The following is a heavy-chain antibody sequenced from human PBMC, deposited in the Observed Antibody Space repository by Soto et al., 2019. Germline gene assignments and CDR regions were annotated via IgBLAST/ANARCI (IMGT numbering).Heavy chain of an antibody. D-gene: IGHD2-15*01. CDR1: GFTFSSYA. CDR3: AKCGGDIVVVVATYWYFDL. Sequence: GGSLRLSCAASGFTFSSYAMSWVRQAPGKGLEWVSAISGSGGSTYYADSVKGRFTISRDNSKNTLYLQMNSLRAEDTAVYYCAKCGGDIVVVVATYWYFDLWGRGTLVTVSS. V-gene: IGHV3-23*01. J-gene: IGHJ2*01. CDR2: ISGSGGST.